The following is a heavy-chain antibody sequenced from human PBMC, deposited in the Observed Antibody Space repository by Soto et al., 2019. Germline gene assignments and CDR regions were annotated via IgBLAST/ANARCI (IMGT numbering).Heavy chain of an antibody. J-gene: IGHJ6*02. CDR2: IYYSGST. Sequence: SETLSLTCTVSGGSISSSSYYWVWIRQPPGKGLEWIGSIYYSGSTYYNPSLKRRITISVDTSKNQLSLKLSSVTAADTAVYYCASQGYSYAYYSYYGMDVWGQGTPVTVSS. V-gene: IGHV4-39*01. CDR3: ASQGYSYAYYSYYGMDV. CDR1: GGSISSSSYY. D-gene: IGHD5-18*01.